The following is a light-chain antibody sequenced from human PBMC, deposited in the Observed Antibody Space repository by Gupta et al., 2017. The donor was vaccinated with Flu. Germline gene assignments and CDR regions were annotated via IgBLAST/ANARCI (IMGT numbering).Light chain of an antibody. CDR2: EVN. CDR1: GSDIGTYNY. CDR3: SSYAGSNNLV. Sequence: QSALTQPPSASGSPGQSVTISCTGTGSDIGTYNYVSWYRQHPGKAPKLMIVEVNKRPSGVPDRFSGSKSGSTAYPTVSGLQAEDEADYYCSSYAGSNNLVFGGGTKLTVL. J-gene: IGLJ3*02. V-gene: IGLV2-8*01.